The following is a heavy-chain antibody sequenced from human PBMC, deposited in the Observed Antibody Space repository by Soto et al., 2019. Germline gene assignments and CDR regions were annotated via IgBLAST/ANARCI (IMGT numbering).Heavy chain of an antibody. V-gene: IGHV3-11*01. D-gene: IGHD4-17*01. J-gene: IGHJ3*02. Sequence: QEQLVESGGGLVEPGGSLRLSCTASRFIFSDYYMSWIRQGPGKGLERVSYISSSGYGLYSADSLMGRFTISRDNAKNSLYLQMDSLRAEDTDVYYCARVNGDYGSDGFDIWGQGKMVTVSS. CDR3: ARVNGDYGSDGFDI. CDR1: RFIFSDYY. CDR2: ISSSGYGL.